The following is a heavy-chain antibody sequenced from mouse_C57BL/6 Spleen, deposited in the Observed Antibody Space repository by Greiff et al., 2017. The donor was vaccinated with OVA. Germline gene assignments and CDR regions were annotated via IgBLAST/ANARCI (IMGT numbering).Heavy chain of an antibody. CDR2: INPGSGGT. CDR3: AVTVVAHFDY. Sequence: QVQLQQSGAELVRPGTSVKVSCKASGYAFTNYLIEWVKQRPGQGLVWIGVINPGSGGTNYNEKFKGKATLTADKSSSTAYMQLSSLTSEDSAVYFCAVTVVAHFDYWGQGTTLTVSS. V-gene: IGHV1-54*01. CDR1: GYAFTNYL. D-gene: IGHD1-1*01. J-gene: IGHJ2*01.